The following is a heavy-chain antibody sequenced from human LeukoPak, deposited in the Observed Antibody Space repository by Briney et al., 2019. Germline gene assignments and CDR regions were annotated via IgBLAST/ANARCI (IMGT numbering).Heavy chain of an antibody. J-gene: IGHJ4*02. Sequence: GGSLRLSCAASGFTASSNYMNWVSHAPGKGLEWVSVIYGGGNTYYADSVKGRFTISRDNSKNTLYLQMNSLRAEDTAVYYCARGKEGVDYWGQGTLVTVSS. CDR3: ARGKEGVDY. D-gene: IGHD3-16*01. CDR2: IYGGGNT. V-gene: IGHV3-53*01. CDR1: GFTASSNY.